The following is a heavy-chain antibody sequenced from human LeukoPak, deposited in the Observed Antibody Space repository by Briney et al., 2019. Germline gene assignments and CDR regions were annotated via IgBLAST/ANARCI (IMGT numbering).Heavy chain of an antibody. CDR3: ARVVRTMVRGLYYYYYGMDV. CDR1: GGSFSGYY. J-gene: IGHJ6*02. V-gene: IGHV4-34*01. CDR2: INHSGST. Sequence: SETLSLTCAVYGGSFSGYYWSWIRQPPGKGLEWIGEINHSGSTNYNPSLKSRVTISVDTSKNQFSLKLSSVTAADTAVYYFARVVRTMVRGLYYYYYGMDVWGQGTTVTVSS. D-gene: IGHD3-10*01.